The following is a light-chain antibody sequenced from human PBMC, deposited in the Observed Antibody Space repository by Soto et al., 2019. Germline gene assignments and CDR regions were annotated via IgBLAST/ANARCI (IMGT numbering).Light chain of an antibody. Sequence: IQMSQPPSTLSASVGDRVTITCRASQAISNFLAWYQQKPGKVPKLLMYGASTLPSGVPSRFSGSGSGTDFTLTISSLQAEDVATYYCQQYNSYPWTFGQGTNVDI. J-gene: IGKJ1*01. CDR2: GAS. CDR1: QAISNF. V-gene: IGKV1-27*01. CDR3: QQYNSYPWT.